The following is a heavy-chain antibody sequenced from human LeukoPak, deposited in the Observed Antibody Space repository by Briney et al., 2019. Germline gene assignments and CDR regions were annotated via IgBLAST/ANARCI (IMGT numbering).Heavy chain of an antibody. CDR2: IWYDGSNK. CDR3: ARDRAATIFEFPNGMDV. CDR1: GFTFSSYG. D-gene: IGHD3-3*01. Sequence: PGRPLRLSCAASGFTFSSYGMHWVRQAPGKGLEWVAVIWYDGSNKYYADSVKGRFTISRDNSKNTLYLQMDSLRAEDTAVYYCARDRAATIFEFPNGMDVWGQGTTVTVSS. V-gene: IGHV3-33*01. J-gene: IGHJ6*02.